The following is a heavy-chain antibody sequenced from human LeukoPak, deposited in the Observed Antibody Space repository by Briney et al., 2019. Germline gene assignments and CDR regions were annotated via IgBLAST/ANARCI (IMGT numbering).Heavy chain of an antibody. CDR3: ARSGRFYDSSPMDWFDP. CDR1: GYTFTSYG. Sequence: GASVKVSCKASGYTFTSYGISWVRQAPGQGLEWMGWISAYNGNTNYAQKLQGRVTMTTDTSTSTAYVELRSLRSDDTAVYYCARSGRFYDSSPMDWFDPWGQGTLVTVSS. CDR2: ISAYNGNT. D-gene: IGHD3-22*01. V-gene: IGHV1-18*01. J-gene: IGHJ5*02.